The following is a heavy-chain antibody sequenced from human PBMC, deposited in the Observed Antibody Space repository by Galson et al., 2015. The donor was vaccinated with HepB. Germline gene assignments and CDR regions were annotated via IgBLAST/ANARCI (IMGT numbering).Heavy chain of an antibody. V-gene: IGHV4-59*01. CDR3: ARSGYDFWSGYYPLHAFDI. Sequence: SETLSLTCTVSGGSISSYYWSWIRQPPGKGLEWIGYIYYSGSTNYNPSLKSRVTISVDTSKNQFSLKLSSVTAADTAVYYCARSGYDFWSGYYPLHAFDIWGQGTMVTVSS. CDR2: IYYSGST. J-gene: IGHJ3*02. D-gene: IGHD3-3*01. CDR1: GGSISSYY.